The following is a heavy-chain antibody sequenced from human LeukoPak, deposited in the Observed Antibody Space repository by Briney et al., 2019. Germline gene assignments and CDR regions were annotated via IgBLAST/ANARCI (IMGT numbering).Heavy chain of an antibody. CDR3: ASRTPFRYYFDY. CDR2: IYHSGST. CDR1: GGSISSGGYS. Sequence: PSETLSLTRAVSGGSISSGGYSWSWIRQPPGKGLEWIGYIYHSGSTYYNPSLKSRVTISVDRSKNQFSLKLSSVTAADTAVYYCASRTPFRYYFDYWGQGTLVTVST. D-gene: IGHD3-16*01. J-gene: IGHJ4*02. V-gene: IGHV4-30-2*01.